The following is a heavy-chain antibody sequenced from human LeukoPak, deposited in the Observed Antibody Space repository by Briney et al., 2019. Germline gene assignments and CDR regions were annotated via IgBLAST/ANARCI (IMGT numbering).Heavy chain of an antibody. CDR3: ARRKTSSSWDFDY. CDR1: GFLFSNHG. CDR2: ISSSSSYI. J-gene: IGHJ4*02. Sequence: TGGSLRLSCAASGFLFSNHGINWVRQAPGEGLEWVSSISSSSSYIYYADSVKGRFTISRDNAKNSLYLQMNSLRAEDTAVYYCARRKTSSSWDFDYWGQGTLVTVSS. D-gene: IGHD6-13*01. V-gene: IGHV3-21*01.